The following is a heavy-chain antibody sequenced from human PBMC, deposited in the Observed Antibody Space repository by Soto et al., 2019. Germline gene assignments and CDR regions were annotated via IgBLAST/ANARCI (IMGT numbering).Heavy chain of an antibody. CDR3: ARDLTYYYDSSGHNGFDY. V-gene: IGHV1-2*04. D-gene: IGHD3-22*01. CDR1: RYTFTGYY. CDR2: INPNSGGT. Sequence: GASVKVSCKASRYTFTGYYMHCVRQAPGQGLEWMGWINPNSGGTKYAQKFQGWVTMTRDTSISTAYMELSRLRSDDTAVYYCARDLTYYYDSSGHNGFDYWGQGTLVTVSS. J-gene: IGHJ4*02.